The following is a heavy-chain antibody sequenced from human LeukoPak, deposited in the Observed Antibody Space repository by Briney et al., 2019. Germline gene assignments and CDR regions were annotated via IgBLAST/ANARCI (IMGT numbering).Heavy chain of an antibody. CDR1: GYSISSDYY. V-gene: IGHV4-38-2*02. CDR3: ARYDVWGTYRAFDY. D-gene: IGHD3-16*02. J-gene: IGHJ4*02. CDR2: IYHSGST. Sequence: SETLSLTCTVSGYSISSDYYWGWIRQPPGKGLEWIGFIYHSGSTYYNPSLKSRVTISVDTSKNQLSLKLSSVTAADTAVYYCARYDVWGTYRAFDYWGQGTLVTVSS.